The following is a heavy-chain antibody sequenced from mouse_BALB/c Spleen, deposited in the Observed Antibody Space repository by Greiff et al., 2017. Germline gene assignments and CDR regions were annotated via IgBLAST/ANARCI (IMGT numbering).Heavy chain of an antibody. CDR3: ARQIYYGNYGYAMDY. D-gene: IGHD2-1*01. V-gene: IGHV1-14*01. J-gene: IGHJ4*01. CDR1: GYTFTSYV. Sequence: EVQLQQSGPELVKPGASVKMSCKASGYTFTSYVMHWVKQKPGQGLEWIGYINPYNDGTKYNEKFKGKATLTSDKSSSTAYMELSSLTSEDPAVYYCARQIYYGNYGYAMDYWGQGTSVTVSS. CDR2: INPYNDGT.